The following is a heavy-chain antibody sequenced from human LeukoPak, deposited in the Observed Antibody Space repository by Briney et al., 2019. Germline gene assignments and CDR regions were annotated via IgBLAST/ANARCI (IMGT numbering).Heavy chain of an antibody. Sequence: PSETPSLTCTVSGGSISSYYWSWIRQPAGKGLEWIGRIYTSGSTNYNPSLKSRVTMSVDTSKNQFSLKLSSVTAADTAVYYCARDYRGDATVVLDWFDPWGQGTLVTVSS. CDR1: GGSISSYY. CDR2: IYTSGST. V-gene: IGHV4-4*07. J-gene: IGHJ5*02. CDR3: ARDYRGDATVVLDWFDP. D-gene: IGHD4-23*01.